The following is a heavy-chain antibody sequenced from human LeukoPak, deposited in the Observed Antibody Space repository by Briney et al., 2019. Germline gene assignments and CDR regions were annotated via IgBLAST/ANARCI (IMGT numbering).Heavy chain of an antibody. V-gene: IGHV1-8*03. J-gene: IGHJ5*02. CDR1: GYTFTSYD. Sequence: ASVKVSCKASGYTFTSYDINWVRQATGQGLEWMGWMNPNSGNTGYAQKFQGRVTITRNTSISTAYMELSSLRSEDTAVYYCARSAAGIINWIDPWGQGTLVTVSS. CDR3: ARSAAGIINWIDP. D-gene: IGHD6-13*01. CDR2: MNPNSGNT.